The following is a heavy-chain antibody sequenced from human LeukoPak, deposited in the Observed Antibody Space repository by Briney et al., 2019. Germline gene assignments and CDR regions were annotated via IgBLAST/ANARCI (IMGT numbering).Heavy chain of an antibody. D-gene: IGHD1-26*01. CDR3: ARAGGSYFWFDP. CDR1: GYTFTSYY. J-gene: IGHJ5*02. CDR2: INPSGGST. Sequence: ASVKVSCTASGYTFTSYYMHWVRQAPGQGLEWMGIINPSGGSTSYAQNFQGRVTMTRDTSTSTVYMELSSLRSEDTAVYYCARAGGSYFWFDPWGQGTLVTVSS. V-gene: IGHV1-46*01.